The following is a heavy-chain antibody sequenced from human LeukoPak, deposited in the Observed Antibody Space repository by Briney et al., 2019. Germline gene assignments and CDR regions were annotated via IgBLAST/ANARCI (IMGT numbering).Heavy chain of an antibody. J-gene: IGHJ3*02. CDR3: ARHKNSANRYSSLDAFDI. CDR2: INHSGST. D-gene: IGHD5-18*01. Sequence: SETLSLTCAVYGGSFSGYYWSWIRQPPGKGLEWIGEINHSGSTNYNPSLKSRVTISVDTSKNQFSLKLSSVTAADTAVYYCARHKNSANRYSSLDAFDIWGHGTMVTVSS. CDR1: GGSFSGYY. V-gene: IGHV4-34*01.